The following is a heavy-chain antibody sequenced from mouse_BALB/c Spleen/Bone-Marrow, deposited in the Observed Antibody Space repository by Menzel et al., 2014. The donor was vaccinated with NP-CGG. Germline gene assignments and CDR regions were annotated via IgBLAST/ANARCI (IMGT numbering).Heavy chain of an antibody. Sequence: EVKLVESGTVLARPGAAVKMSCKASGYTFSNYWMHWTKPRPGQGLEWIGTIHPGSSDTTYNQKFKGKAKLTAVTSTSTAYMELSSLTNEDSAVYYCTTLARNNFDYWGQGTTLTVSS. J-gene: IGHJ2*01. D-gene: IGHD3-1*01. V-gene: IGHV1-5*01. CDR1: GYTFSNYW. CDR2: IHPGSSDT. CDR3: TTLARNNFDY.